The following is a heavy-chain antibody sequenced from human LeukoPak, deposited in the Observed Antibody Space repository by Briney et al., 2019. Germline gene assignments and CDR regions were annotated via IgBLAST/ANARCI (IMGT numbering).Heavy chain of an antibody. CDR3: ARAISTMVRGIDY. CDR2: INHSGST. CDR1: GGSFSGYY. J-gene: IGHJ4*02. D-gene: IGHD3-10*01. V-gene: IGHV4-34*01. Sequence: SETLSLTCAVYGGSFSGYYWSWIRQPPGKGLEWIGEINHSGSTNYNPSLKSRVTISVDTSKNQFSLKLSSVTAADTAVYYCARAISTMVRGIDYWGQGTLVTVS.